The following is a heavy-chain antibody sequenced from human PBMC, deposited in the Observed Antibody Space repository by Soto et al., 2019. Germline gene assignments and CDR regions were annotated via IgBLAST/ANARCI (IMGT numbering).Heavy chain of an antibody. CDR1: GFAFSDYY. CDR3: VRATACEH. D-gene: IGHD5-18*01. J-gene: IGHJ2*01. Sequence: QVHLVESGGGLVKPGGSLRLSCAASGFAFSDYYMSWIRQAPGKGLEWVSYISFTNYTRYADSVKGRFTISRDNAKNSMFLQMDSLRVEDTAVYYCVRATACEHWGRGTLVTVSS. V-gene: IGHV3-11*05. CDR2: ISFTNYT.